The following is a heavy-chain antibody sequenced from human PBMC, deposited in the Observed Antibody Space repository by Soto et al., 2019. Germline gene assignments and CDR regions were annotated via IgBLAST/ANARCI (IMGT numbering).Heavy chain of an antibody. D-gene: IGHD3-10*01. J-gene: IGHJ5*02. Sequence: QVQLVESGGGVVQPGRSLRLSCAASGFTFSSYGMHWVRQAPGKGLEWVVVISYDGSHKYYADSVKGRFTISRDNFXNTLFLQMNSLRAEDTAVYYCAKDPYGTGGNWFDPWGQGTLVTVSS. CDR1: GFTFSSYG. CDR3: AKDPYGTGGNWFDP. V-gene: IGHV3-30*18. CDR2: ISYDGSHK.